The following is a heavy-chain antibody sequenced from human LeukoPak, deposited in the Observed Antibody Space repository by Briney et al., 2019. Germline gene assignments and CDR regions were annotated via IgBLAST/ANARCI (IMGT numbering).Heavy chain of an antibody. J-gene: IGHJ6*03. CDR1: GYTFTGYY. Sequence: ASVKVSCKASGYTFTGYYMHWVRQAPGQGLEWIGRINPNSGDTNYAQKFQGRVTMTRDTSISTAYMELSRLRSDDTAVYYCARSYYDILTGYYYYYMDVWGKGTTVTVSS. CDR3: ARSYYDILTGYYYYYMDV. V-gene: IGHV1-2*02. CDR2: INPNSGDT. D-gene: IGHD3-9*01.